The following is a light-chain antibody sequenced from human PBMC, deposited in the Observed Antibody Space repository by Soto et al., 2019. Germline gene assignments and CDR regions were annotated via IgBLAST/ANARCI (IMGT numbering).Light chain of an antibody. V-gene: IGKV3-11*01. J-gene: IGKJ4*01. CDR2: DAS. CDR3: QQHISWPLT. Sequence: EIVLTQSPATLSLSPVEGATLSCRASQSVTNSLAWYQQKPGQAPRLLVYDASNRATGIPTRFSGSGSGTDFTLTISNLEPEDFAVYYCQQHISWPLTFGGGTKVDIK. CDR1: QSVTNS.